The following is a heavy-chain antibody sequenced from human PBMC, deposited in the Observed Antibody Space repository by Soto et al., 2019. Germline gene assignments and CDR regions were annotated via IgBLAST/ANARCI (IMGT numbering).Heavy chain of an antibody. V-gene: IGHV4-34*01. CDR1: GGSFSGYY. Sequence: SETLSLTCAVYGGSFSGYYWSWIRQPPGKGLEWIGEISHSGSTNYNPSLKSRVTISVDTSKNQFSLKLSSVTAADTAVYYCATLRPITGTNFYYYYYGMDVWGQGTTVTVSS. D-gene: IGHD1-7*01. J-gene: IGHJ6*02. CDR3: ATLRPITGTNFYYYYYGMDV. CDR2: ISHSGST.